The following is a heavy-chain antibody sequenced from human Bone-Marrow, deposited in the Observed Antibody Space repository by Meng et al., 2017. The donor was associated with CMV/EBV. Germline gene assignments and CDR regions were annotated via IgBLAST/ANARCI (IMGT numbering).Heavy chain of an antibody. Sequence: GGSLRLSCAASGFTFSSYSMNWVRQAPGKRLEWVSSVSSSSSNIYYADSVKGRFTIPRDNAKNSLYLQMNSLRAEDTAVYYCARDLHDYGDYWPWGQGTLVTVSS. CDR3: ARDLHDYGDYWP. D-gene: IGHD4-17*01. CDR2: VSSSSSNI. V-gene: IGHV3-21*01. J-gene: IGHJ5*02. CDR1: GFTFSSYS.